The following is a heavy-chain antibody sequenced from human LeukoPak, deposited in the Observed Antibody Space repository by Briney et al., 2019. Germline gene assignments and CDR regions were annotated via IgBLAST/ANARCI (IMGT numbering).Heavy chain of an antibody. J-gene: IGHJ4*02. Sequence: PGGSLSLYCAASGFSFSTNAMTWVRHAPGKGLEWISTLNHASNIIYYADSVKGRFNNSRDNAKNTVYLQMNSQRADDTAVYYCVKDAGIYPVWFFDYWGQGTLVTVSS. CDR2: LNHASNII. D-gene: IGHD3-16*01. CDR1: GFSFSTNA. CDR3: VKDAGIYPVWFFDY. V-gene: IGHV3-23*01.